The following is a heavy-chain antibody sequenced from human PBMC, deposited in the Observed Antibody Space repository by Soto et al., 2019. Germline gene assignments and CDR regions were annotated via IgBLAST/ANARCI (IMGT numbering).Heavy chain of an antibody. D-gene: IGHD1-1*01. Sequence: EMQLVESGGDLVQPGESLRLSCVPSGFLFRSYWMHWVRQTPAKGLVWVSEIRPDGSNTNYADSVRGRFTMSRDNAKNALYLQMNSLRVEDTGVYYCVRGTSAWKGVDVWGQGTTVIVSS. CDR3: VRGTSAWKGVDV. J-gene: IGHJ6*02. CDR1: GFLFRSYW. V-gene: IGHV3-74*01. CDR2: IRPDGSNT.